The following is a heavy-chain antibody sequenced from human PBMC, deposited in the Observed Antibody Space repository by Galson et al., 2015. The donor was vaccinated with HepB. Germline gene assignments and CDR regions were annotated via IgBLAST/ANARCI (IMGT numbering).Heavy chain of an antibody. CDR1: GGSISPYY. J-gene: IGHJ2*01. V-gene: IGHV4-59*01. CDR3: VRHPAVVGGQITKNHWYIDL. Sequence: SETLSLTCTVSGGSISPYYWSWIRQPPGKGLEWIGHVHYSGSTVYNASLGSRLTISGDTSKKQLSLKLRSVSAADSAIYYCVRHPAVVGGQITKNHWYIDLWGRGTPVTVSS. D-gene: IGHD3-10*01. CDR2: VHYSGST.